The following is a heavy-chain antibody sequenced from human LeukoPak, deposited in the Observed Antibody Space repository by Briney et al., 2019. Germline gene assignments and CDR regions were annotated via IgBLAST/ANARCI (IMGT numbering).Heavy chain of an antibody. V-gene: IGHV3-11*04. D-gene: IGHD6-13*01. CDR2: ISSSGSTI. CDR1: GFTFSDYY. Sequence: GGSLRLSCAASGFTFSDYYMSWIRQAPGKGLEWVSYISSSGSTIYYADSVKGRFTISRDNAKNSLYLQMNSLRAEDTAVYYCARNWDDAIAAGLFDPWGQGTLVTVSS. CDR3: ARNWDDAIAAGLFDP. J-gene: IGHJ5*02.